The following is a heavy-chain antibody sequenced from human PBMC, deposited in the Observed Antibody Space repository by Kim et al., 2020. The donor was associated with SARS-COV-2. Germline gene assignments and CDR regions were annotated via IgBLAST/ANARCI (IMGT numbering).Heavy chain of an antibody. J-gene: IGHJ4*02. CDR2: INHSGST. V-gene: IGHV4-34*01. CDR3: ARGGWWLWSAFDY. CDR1: GGSFSGYY. D-gene: IGHD5-18*01. Sequence: SETLSLTCAVYGGSFSGYYWSWIRQPPGKGLEWIGEINHSGSTNYNPSLKSRVTISVDTSKNQFSLKLSSVTAADTAVYYCARGGWWLWSAFDYWGQGTL.